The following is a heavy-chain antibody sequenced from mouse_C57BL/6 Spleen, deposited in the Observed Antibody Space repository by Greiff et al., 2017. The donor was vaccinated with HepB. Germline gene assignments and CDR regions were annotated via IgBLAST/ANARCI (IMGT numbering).Heavy chain of an antibody. J-gene: IGHJ4*01. CDR1: GYTFTEYT. CDR3: ARHEDRQLRDYYAMDY. D-gene: IGHD3-2*02. Sequence: LLESGAELVKPGASVKLSCKASGYTFTEYTIHWVKQRSGQGLEWIGWFYPGSGSIKYNEKFKDKATLTADKSSSTVYMELSRLTSEDSAVYFCARHEDRQLRDYYAMDYWGQGTSVTVSS. V-gene: IGHV1-62-2*01. CDR2: FYPGSGSI.